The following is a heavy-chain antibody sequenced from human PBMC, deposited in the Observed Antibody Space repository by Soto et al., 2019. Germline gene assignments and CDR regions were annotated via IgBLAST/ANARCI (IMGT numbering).Heavy chain of an antibody. J-gene: IGHJ6*02. D-gene: IGHD2-15*01. CDR2: INHSGST. CDR1: GGSFSGYY. V-gene: IGHV4-34*01. CDR3: ARGDVVVAATFYYYYGMDV. Sequence: PSETLSLTCAVYGGSFSGYYWSWIRQPPGKGLEWIGEINHSGSTNYNPSLKSRVTISVDTSKNQFSLKLSSVTAAETAVYYCARGDVVVAATFYYYYGMDVWGQGTTVT.